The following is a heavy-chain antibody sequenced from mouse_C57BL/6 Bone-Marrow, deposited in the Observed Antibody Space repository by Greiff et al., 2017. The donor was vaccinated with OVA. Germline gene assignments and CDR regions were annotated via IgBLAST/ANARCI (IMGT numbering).Heavy chain of an antibody. D-gene: IGHD1-1*01. CDR1: GYTFTSYW. V-gene: IGHV1-7*01. CDR2: INPSSGYT. Sequence: VQLQQSGAELAKPGASVKLSCKASGYTFTSYWMHWVKQRPGQGLEWIGYINPSSGYTKYNQKFKDKATLTADKSSSTAYMQLSSLTYEDSAVYYCARSPRIYYFPLGVWGTGTTVTVSS. J-gene: IGHJ1*03. CDR3: ARSPRIYYFPLGV.